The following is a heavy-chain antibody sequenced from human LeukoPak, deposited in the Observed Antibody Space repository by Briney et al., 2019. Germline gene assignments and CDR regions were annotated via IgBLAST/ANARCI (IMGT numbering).Heavy chain of an antibody. CDR3: ARDVGCSGTTCFYYMDV. Sequence: PQTLSLTCTVSGGSISSGGYYWTWIRQHPGKGLEWIGYIYYSGTYYNPSLKSRVSISEDTSKNQFSLKLTSVTAADTAVYYCARDVGCSGTTCFYYMDVWGKGTTVTVSS. D-gene: IGHD2-2*01. V-gene: IGHV4-31*03. J-gene: IGHJ6*03. CDR2: IYYSGT. CDR1: GGSISSGGYY.